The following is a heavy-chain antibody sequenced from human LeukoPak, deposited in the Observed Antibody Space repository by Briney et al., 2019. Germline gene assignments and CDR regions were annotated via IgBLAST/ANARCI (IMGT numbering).Heavy chain of an antibody. J-gene: IGHJ4*02. CDR3: ARDAKYGGYFDY. D-gene: IGHD4-23*01. Sequence: PGGSLRLSCAASGFTFSTYSMSWVRQAPGKGLEWISHISAASRGIYYADSVKGRFTISRDNAKNSLYLQMNSLRAEDTAVYYCARDAKYGGYFDYWGQGTLVTVSS. CDR1: GFTFSTYS. V-gene: IGHV3-48*04. CDR2: ISAASRGI.